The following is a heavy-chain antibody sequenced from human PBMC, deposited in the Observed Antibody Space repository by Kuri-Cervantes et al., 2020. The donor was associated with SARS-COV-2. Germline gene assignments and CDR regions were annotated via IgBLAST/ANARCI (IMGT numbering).Heavy chain of an antibody. Sequence: ASVKVSCKVSGYTLTELSMHWVRQAPGKGLEWMGGFDPEDGETIYAQKFQGRVTMTEDTSTDTAYMELSSLRSEGTAVYYCATDLLSCARWCMDVWGKGTTVTVSS. CDR2: FDPEDGET. J-gene: IGHJ6*03. CDR1: GYTLTELS. CDR3: ATDLLSCARWCMDV. V-gene: IGHV1-24*01. D-gene: IGHD2-21*01.